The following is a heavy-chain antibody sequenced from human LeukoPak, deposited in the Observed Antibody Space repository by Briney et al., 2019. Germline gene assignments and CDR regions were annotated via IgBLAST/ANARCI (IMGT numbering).Heavy chain of an antibody. CDR2: IFGSGGSP. J-gene: IGHJ4*02. CDR3: GITTVGYSSGQKPAWPVDY. D-gene: IGHD5-18*01. V-gene: IGHV3-23*01. Sequence: PGGSLRLSCEASGFTFGSHAMYWVRQAPGKGREWVAGIFGSGGSPHYADPVKGRFTISRDNSRNTVYLQINSLRAEDTAVYYCGITTVGYSSGQKPAWPVDYWGQGTLVTVSS. CDR1: GFTFGSHA.